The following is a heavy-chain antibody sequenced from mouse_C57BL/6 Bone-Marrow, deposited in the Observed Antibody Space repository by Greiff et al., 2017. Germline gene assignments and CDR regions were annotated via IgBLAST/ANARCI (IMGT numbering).Heavy chain of an antibody. CDR1: GFTFSDYY. Sequence: EVMLVESEGGLVQPGSSMKLSCTASGFTFSDYYMAWVRQVPEKGLEWVANINYDGSSTYYLDSLKSRFIISRDNAKNILYLHMSSLKSEDTATYYCARESTMVKGYYFDYWGQGTTLTVSS. V-gene: IGHV5-16*01. CDR2: INYDGSST. CDR3: ARESTMVKGYYFDY. J-gene: IGHJ2*01. D-gene: IGHD2-1*01.